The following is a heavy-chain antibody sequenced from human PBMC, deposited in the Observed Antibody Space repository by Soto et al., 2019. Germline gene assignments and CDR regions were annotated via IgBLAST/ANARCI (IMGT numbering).Heavy chain of an antibody. Sequence: EVQLVESGGGLVKPGGSLRLSCAASGFTFSSYTMNWVRQAPGKGLEWVSSISSSSSYIYYADSVKGRFTISRDNAKNSLFLQMNSLRAEDTAVYYCARDWRGDYCFDYWGQGTLVTVSS. CDR1: GFTFSSYT. CDR2: ISSSSSYI. V-gene: IGHV3-21*01. CDR3: ARDWRGDYCFDY. J-gene: IGHJ4*02. D-gene: IGHD1-1*01.